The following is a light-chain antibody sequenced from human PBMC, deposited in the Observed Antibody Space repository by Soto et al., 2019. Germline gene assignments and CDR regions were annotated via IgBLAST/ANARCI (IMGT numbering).Light chain of an antibody. Sequence: QSVLTQPPSVSAAPRQTVTISCSGNSSNVGNNYVSWYQHLPGAAPKLLIYDNNKRPSGIPDRFSGSKSGTSASLAISGLQSEDEAHYYCAAWDDGLNGVVFGGGTQLTVL. V-gene: IGLV1-51*01. CDR3: AAWDDGLNGVV. J-gene: IGLJ7*01. CDR1: SSNVGNNY. CDR2: DNN.